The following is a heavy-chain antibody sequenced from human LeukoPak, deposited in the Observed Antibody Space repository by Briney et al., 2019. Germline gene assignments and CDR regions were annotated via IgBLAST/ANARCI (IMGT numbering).Heavy chain of an antibody. CDR3: ATPYYYDSSGYCDSPFDY. V-gene: IGHV1-69*13. J-gene: IGHJ4*02. D-gene: IGHD3-22*01. Sequence: ASVKVSCKASGGTFSSYAISWVRQAPGQGLEWMGGIIPIFGTANYAQKFQGRVTITADESTSTAYMELSSLRSEDTAVYYCATPYYYDSSGYCDSPFDYWGQGTLVTVSS. CDR1: GGTFSSYA. CDR2: IIPIFGTA.